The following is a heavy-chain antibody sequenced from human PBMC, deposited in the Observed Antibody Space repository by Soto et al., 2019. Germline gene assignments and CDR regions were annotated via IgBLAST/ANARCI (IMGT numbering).Heavy chain of an antibody. CDR3: AKGLMAATRGYYDMDV. CDR2: ISGSGGTT. J-gene: IGHJ6*02. D-gene: IGHD2-15*01. CDR1: GFTFSSYA. V-gene: IGHV3-23*01. Sequence: GGSLRLSCAASGFTFSSYAMTWVRQAPGKGLEWVSSISGSGGTTYYTDSVRGRFIISRDKSKNTLYLQMNSLRAGDTAVYYCAKGLMAATRGYYDMDVWGQGTTVTVSS.